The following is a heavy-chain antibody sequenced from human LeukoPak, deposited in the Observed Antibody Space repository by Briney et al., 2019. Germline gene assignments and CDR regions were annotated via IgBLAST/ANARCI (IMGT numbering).Heavy chain of an antibody. CDR1: GFTFSTYW. D-gene: IGHD3-10*01. CDR3: AREGYGSGSRGYYYYMDV. J-gene: IGHJ6*03. CDR2: IKKDGSEK. V-gene: IGHV3-7*01. Sequence: GGSPRLPCAASGFTFSTYWMSWVRQAPGKGLEWVANIKKDGSEKYYVDSVKGRFTISRDNAKNSLYLQVNSLRAEDTAVYYCAREGYGSGSRGYYYYMDVWGKGTTVTVSS.